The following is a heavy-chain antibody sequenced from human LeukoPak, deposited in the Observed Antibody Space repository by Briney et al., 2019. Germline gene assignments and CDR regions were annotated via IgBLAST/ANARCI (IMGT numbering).Heavy chain of an antibody. D-gene: IGHD6-13*01. V-gene: IGHV4-39*01. J-gene: IGHJ5*02. CDR2: IYYRGST. CDR1: GASITSGDYF. Sequence: SETLSLTCTVSGASITSGDYFWAWSRQPPGKGLEWIGSIYYRGSTYYNPSLKSRVTISVGTSKNQFSLKLGSVTAADTAVYYCARHGGSSIWYPSWFDPWGQGTLVTVSS. CDR3: ARHGGSSIWYPSWFDP.